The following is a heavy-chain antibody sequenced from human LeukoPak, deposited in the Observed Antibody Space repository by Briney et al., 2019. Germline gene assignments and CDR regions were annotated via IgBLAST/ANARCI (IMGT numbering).Heavy chain of an antibody. Sequence: GASVKVSCKASGYTFTSYDINGVRQATGQGLEWMGWMNPNSGNTGYAQKFQGRGTMTRNTSISTDYMELSSLRSEDTAVYYCARGLPFSENTAMPYDYWGQGTLVTVSS. V-gene: IGHV1-8*01. CDR2: MNPNSGNT. CDR3: ARGLPFSENTAMPYDY. J-gene: IGHJ4*02. CDR1: GYTFTSYD. D-gene: IGHD5-18*01.